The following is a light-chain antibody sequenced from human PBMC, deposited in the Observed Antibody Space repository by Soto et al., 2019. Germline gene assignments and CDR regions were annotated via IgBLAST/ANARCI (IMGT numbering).Light chain of an antibody. Sequence: DIQMTQSPTSLSASVGDRVTITCRASQGIRNFVAWYQQKPGKAPKLLIYAASTLQSGVPSRFSGSGSGTELPLTINSLQPEDVATYACQKYSSVPVFGPGTKVEIK. CDR3: QKYSSVPV. V-gene: IGKV1-27*01. J-gene: IGKJ3*01. CDR2: AAS. CDR1: QGIRNF.